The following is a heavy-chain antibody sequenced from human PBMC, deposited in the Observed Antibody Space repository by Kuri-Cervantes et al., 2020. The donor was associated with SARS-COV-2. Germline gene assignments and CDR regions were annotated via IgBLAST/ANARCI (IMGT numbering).Heavy chain of an antibody. CDR1: GFTFSSYS. CDR2: ISYRGYT. V-gene: IGHV4-30-4*08. J-gene: IGHJ4*02. CDR3: ARRSGYDLDFDY. D-gene: IGHD5-12*01. Sequence: LRLSCAASGFTFSSYSMNWVRQPPGKGLEWIGYISYRGYTHYNPPLKSRVTISVDTSKNQFSLKLSSVTAADTAVYYCARRSGYDLDFDYWGQGTLVTVSS.